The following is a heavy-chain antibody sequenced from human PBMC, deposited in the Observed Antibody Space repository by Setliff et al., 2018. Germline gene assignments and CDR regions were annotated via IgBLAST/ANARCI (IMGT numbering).Heavy chain of an antibody. V-gene: IGHV4-34*01. Sequence: SETLSLTCAAYGGTFSDYHWPWIRQSPERGLEWIGEINHRGSTKYNLSLKSRVTLSIDTSKNQFSLMVTSVTAADTAVYYCARGRNVASRLLDSWGQGTLVTVSS. CDR3: ARGRNVASRLLDS. J-gene: IGHJ4*02. CDR1: GGTFSDYH. D-gene: IGHD6-6*01. CDR2: INHRGST.